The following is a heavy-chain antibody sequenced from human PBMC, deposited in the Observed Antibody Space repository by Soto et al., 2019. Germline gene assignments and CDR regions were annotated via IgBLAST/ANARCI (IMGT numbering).Heavy chain of an antibody. CDR3: ARTSIAARRGVGWYFDL. D-gene: IGHD6-6*01. V-gene: IGHV4-31*03. CDR1: GGSISSGGYY. CDR2: IYYSGST. J-gene: IGHJ2*01. Sequence: QVQLQESGPGLVKPSQTLSLTCTVSGGSISSGGYYWSWIRQHPGKGLEWIGYIYYSGSTYYNPSLQSRVTISVDTSKNQFSLKLSSVTAADTAVYYCARTSIAARRGVGWYFDLWGRGTLVTVSS.